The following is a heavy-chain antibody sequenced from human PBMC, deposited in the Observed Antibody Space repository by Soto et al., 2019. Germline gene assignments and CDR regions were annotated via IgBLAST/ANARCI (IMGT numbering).Heavy chain of an antibody. D-gene: IGHD5-12*01. CDR2: IWYDGANK. V-gene: IGHV3-33*01. CDR1: GFTFSNYG. CDR3: ARYLDGVARRRHSGQREP. J-gene: IGHJ4*01. Sequence: GGSLRLSCAASGFTFSNYGMHWVRQAPGKWLEWVAGIWYDGANKFYADSVKGRFTISRDTSKNTLYLQMNNLRVEDTAVYYCARYLDGVARRRHSGQREPWRQEXLVAICS.